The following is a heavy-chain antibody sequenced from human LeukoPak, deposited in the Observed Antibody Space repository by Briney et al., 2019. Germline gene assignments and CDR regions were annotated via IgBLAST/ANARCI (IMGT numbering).Heavy chain of an antibody. D-gene: IGHD1-7*01. CDR3: ARGPDITGTTDQDYYYYGMDV. V-gene: IGHV4-34*01. CDR2: INHSGST. Sequence: SETLSHTCAVYGGSFSGYYWSWIRQPPGKGLEWIGEINHSGSTNYNPSLKSRVTISVDTSKNQFSLKLSSVTAADTAVYYCARGPDITGTTDQDYYYYGMDVWGQGTTVTVSS. CDR1: GGSFSGYY. J-gene: IGHJ6*02.